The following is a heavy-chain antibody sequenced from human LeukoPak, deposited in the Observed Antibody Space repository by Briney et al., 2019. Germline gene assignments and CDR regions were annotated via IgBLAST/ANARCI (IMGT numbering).Heavy chain of an antibody. V-gene: IGHV3-7*03. CDR2: IKQDGSEK. CDR3: ARPELSRPYSSGPEM. Sequence: GGSLRLSCAASGFIFSSYWMNWVRQAPGKGLEWVANIKQDGSEKYYVDSVKGRFTISRDNAKKSLYLQMNSLRDEDTAVYFRARPELSRPYSSGPEMWGQGTMVTVFS. CDR1: GFIFSSYW. J-gene: IGHJ3*01. D-gene: IGHD6-19*01.